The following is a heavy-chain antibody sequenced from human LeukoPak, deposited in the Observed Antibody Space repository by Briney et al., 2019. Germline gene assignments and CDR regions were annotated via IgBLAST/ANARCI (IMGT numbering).Heavy chain of an antibody. Sequence: GGSLRLSCAASGFTFSSSAMSWVRQVPGKGLEWVSGISASGGSTYYADSVRGRFTISRDNSKTTMYVQMNSLRDEDTAVYYCATNVQYSSSWYWFFDYWGQGTLVTVSS. J-gene: IGHJ4*02. D-gene: IGHD6-13*01. CDR1: GFTFSSSA. V-gene: IGHV3-23*01. CDR3: ATNVQYSSSWYWFFDY. CDR2: ISASGGST.